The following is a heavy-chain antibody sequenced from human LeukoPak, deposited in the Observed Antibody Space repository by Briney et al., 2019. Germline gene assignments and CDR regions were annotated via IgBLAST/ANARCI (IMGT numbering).Heavy chain of an antibody. CDR1: GGSISSGDYY. CDR3: ARGGRYCSSTSCSA. V-gene: IGHV4-30-4*08. Sequence: SQTLSLTCTVSGGSISSGDYYWSWIRQPPGKGLEWIGYIYYSGSTYYNPSLKSRVTISVDTSKNQFSLKLSSVTAADTAVYYCARGGRYCSSTSCSAWGQGTLVTVSS. J-gene: IGHJ4*02. CDR2: IYYSGST. D-gene: IGHD2-2*01.